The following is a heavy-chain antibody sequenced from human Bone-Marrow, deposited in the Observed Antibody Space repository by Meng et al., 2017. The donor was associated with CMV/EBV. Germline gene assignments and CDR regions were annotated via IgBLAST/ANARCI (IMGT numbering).Heavy chain of an antibody. CDR1: GFTFSSYA. CDR3: ARDKVVGATRGMDV. V-gene: IGHV3-23*01. J-gene: IGHJ6*02. D-gene: IGHD1-26*01. Sequence: GESLKISCAASGFTFSSYAMNWVRQAPGKGLEWVSAISGGGNGTFYVGSVKGRFTISRDNSKSTLYLQMNSLRAEDTAVYYCARDKVVGATRGMDVWGQGTTVTVSS. CDR2: ISGGGNGT.